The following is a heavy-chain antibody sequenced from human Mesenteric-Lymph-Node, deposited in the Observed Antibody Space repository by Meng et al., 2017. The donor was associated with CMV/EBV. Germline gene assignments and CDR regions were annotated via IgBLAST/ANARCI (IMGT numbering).Heavy chain of an antibody. CDR3: ARDRSLLTGYYYGMDV. CDR1: GFTFSSYG. Sequence: GESLKISCAASGFTFSSYGMHWVRQAPGKGLEWVAVIWYDGSNKYYADSVKGRFTISRDNSKNTLYLQMNSLRAEDTAVYYCARDRSLLTGYYYGMDVWGQGTTVTVSS. V-gene: IGHV3-33*01. CDR2: IWYDGSNK. J-gene: IGHJ6*02. D-gene: IGHD3-9*01.